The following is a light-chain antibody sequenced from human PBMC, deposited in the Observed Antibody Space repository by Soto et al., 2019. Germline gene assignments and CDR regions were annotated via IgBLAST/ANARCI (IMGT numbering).Light chain of an antibody. Sequence: EIVLTQSPGTLSLSPGERATLSCRASQSVSSSYLAWYQQKPGQAPRLLIYGASSRATGIPDRFSGSASGTDFTLTISRLEPEDFAVYYCQQYGSSRTYTFGQGTKLEIK. CDR1: QSVSSSY. V-gene: IGKV3-20*01. CDR2: GAS. CDR3: QQYGSSRTYT. J-gene: IGKJ2*01.